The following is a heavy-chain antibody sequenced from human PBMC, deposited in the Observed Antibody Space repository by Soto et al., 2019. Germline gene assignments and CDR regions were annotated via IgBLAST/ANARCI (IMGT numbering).Heavy chain of an antibody. V-gene: IGHV3-64*01. D-gene: IGHD6-6*01. CDR3: ARGVAAARPVNYYYYMDV. Sequence: PGGSLRLSCAASGFTFSSYAMHWVRQAPGKGLEYVSAINSNGGSTYYANSVKGRFTISRDNSKNTLYLQMGSLRAEDMAVYYCARGVAAARPVNYYYYMDVWGKGTTVTVSS. J-gene: IGHJ6*03. CDR2: INSNGGST. CDR1: GFTFSSYA.